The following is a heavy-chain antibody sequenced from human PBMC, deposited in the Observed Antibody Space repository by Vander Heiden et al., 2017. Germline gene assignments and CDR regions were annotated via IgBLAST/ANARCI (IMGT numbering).Heavy chain of an antibody. V-gene: IGHV3-30*18. Sequence: QVQLVESGGGVVQPGRSLRLSCAASGFTFSSYGMHWVRQAPGKGLEWVAVISYDGSNKYYADSVKGRFTISRDNSKNTLYLQMNSLRAEDTAVYYCAKELGFNWGQGTLVTVSS. J-gene: IGHJ4*02. D-gene: IGHD6-25*01. CDR1: GFTFSSYG. CDR2: ISYDGSNK. CDR3: AKELGFN.